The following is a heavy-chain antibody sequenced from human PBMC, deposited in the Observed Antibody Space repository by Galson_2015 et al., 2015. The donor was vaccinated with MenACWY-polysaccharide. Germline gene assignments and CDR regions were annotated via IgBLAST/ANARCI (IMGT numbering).Heavy chain of an antibody. CDR3: AKDQYNHGLWYFDY. Sequence: SLRLSCAASGFTFSSYAMNWVRQAPGKGLEWVSGMYGSGGNTYYAGSVKGRFTISRDNSKNTLYLQMNSLRAEDTAIYYCAKDQYNHGLWYFDYWGQGTLVTVSP. V-gene: IGHV3-23*01. CDR1: GFTFSSYA. D-gene: IGHD5-18*01. CDR2: MYGSGGNT. J-gene: IGHJ4*02.